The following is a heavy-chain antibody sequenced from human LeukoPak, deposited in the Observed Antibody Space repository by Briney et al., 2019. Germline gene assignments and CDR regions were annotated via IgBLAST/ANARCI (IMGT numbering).Heavy chain of an antibody. CDR1: GGSISSNY. Sequence: SGTLSLTCTVSGGSISSNYWSWIRQPPGKGLEWIGYIYYSGSTNSSPSLKSRVTISVDTSKNQFSLNLSSVTAADTAVYYCARDRGYGDYLDYFDYWGQGTLDTLPS. J-gene: IGHJ4*02. CDR3: ARDRGYGDYLDYFDY. CDR2: IYYSGST. V-gene: IGHV4-59*01. D-gene: IGHD4-17*01.